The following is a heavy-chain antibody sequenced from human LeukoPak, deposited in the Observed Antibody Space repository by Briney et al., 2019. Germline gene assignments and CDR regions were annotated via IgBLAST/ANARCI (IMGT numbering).Heavy chain of an antibody. J-gene: IGHJ5*02. CDR3: ARGCSGGNCNPKRWFDP. Sequence: PSETLSLTCTVSGGSISTYYWSWMRQPPGKGLEWIGYVYYTGSTNYNPSLKSRVTISVDTSKNQFSLNLSSVTAADTAVYYCARGCSGGNCNPKRWFDPWGQGTLVTVSS. CDR1: GGSISTYY. V-gene: IGHV4-59*08. CDR2: VYYTGST. D-gene: IGHD2-15*01.